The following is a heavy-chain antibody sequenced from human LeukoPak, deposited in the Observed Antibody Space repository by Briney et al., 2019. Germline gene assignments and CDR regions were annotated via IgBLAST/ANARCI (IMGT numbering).Heavy chain of an antibody. J-gene: IGHJ4*02. V-gene: IGHV1-2*02. Sequence: ASVKVSCKASGYTFTGYYMHWVRQAPGQWLEWMGWINPNSGGTNYAQKFQGRVTMTRDTFISTAYMELSRLRSDDTAVYYCARDQERYGYSYGYSPDYWGQGTLFTVSS. CDR3: ARDQERYGYSYGYSPDY. CDR2: INPNSGGT. D-gene: IGHD5-18*01. CDR1: GYTFTGYY.